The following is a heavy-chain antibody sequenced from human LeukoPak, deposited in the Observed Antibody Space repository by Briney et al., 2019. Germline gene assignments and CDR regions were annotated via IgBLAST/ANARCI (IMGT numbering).Heavy chain of an antibody. D-gene: IGHD3-3*01. CDR3: ARDTGKSGYPDY. V-gene: IGHV4-4*07. CDR2: IYSGGII. J-gene: IGHJ4*02. Sequence: KTSETLSLTCTVSGGSISSYYWSWIRQPAGKAPEWIGRIYSGGIINYNPSLKSRVTMSLDNSKNQLSLKLSYVTAADTAVYYCARDTGKSGYPDYWGQGTLVTVSS. CDR1: GGSISSYY.